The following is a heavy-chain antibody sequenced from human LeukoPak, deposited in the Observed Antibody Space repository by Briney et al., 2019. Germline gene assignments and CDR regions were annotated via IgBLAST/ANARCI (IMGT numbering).Heavy chain of an antibody. CDR2: MNPNSGNT. Sequence: ASVKVSCKASGGTFSSYAISWVRQATGQGLEWMGWMNPNSGNTGYAQKFQGRVTMTRNTSISTAYMELSSLRSEDTAVYYCAIVAWGAPYYFDYWGQGTLVTVSS. V-gene: IGHV1-8*02. J-gene: IGHJ4*02. CDR1: GGTFSSYA. D-gene: IGHD1-26*01. CDR3: AIVAWGAPYYFDY.